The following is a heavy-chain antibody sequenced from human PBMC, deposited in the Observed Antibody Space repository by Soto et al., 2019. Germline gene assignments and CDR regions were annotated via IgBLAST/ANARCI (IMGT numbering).Heavy chain of an antibody. CDR2: IYYSGST. CDR1: GGSISSGGYY. CDR3: ARALSGYYYYFDY. D-gene: IGHD3-22*01. Sequence: SETLSLTCTVSGGSISSGGYYWSWIRQHPGKGLEWIGYIYYSGSTYYNPSLKSRVTISVDTSKNQFSLKLSSVTAADTAVYYCARALSGYYYYFDYWGQGTPVTVSS. J-gene: IGHJ4*02. V-gene: IGHV4-31*03.